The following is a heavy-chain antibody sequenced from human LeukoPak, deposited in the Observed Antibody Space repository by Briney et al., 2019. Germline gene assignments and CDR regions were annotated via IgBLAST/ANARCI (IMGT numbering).Heavy chain of an antibody. J-gene: IGHJ3*02. Sequence: PSETLSLTCAVYGGSFSGYYWSWIRQPPGKGLEWIGEINHSGSTNYNPSLKSRVTISVDTSKNQFSLKLSSVTAADTAVYYCARRNVPYYYDSRGKGAFDIWGQGTMVTVSS. V-gene: IGHV4-34*01. CDR3: ARRNVPYYYDSRGKGAFDI. CDR2: INHSGST. D-gene: IGHD3-22*01. CDR1: GGSFSGYY.